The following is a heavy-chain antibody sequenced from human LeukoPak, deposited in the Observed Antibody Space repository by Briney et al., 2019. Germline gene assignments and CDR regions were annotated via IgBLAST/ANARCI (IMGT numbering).Heavy chain of an antibody. J-gene: IGHJ4*02. V-gene: IGHV3-30-3*01. Sequence: GRSLRLSCAASGFTFSSYAMHWVRQAPGKGLEWVAVISYDGSNKYYADSVRGRFTISRDPAKDTVYLQMNSLRDEDTAIYYCAKGGLYYFDTRGYYYGIDNWGQGTLVTVSS. CDR3: AKGGLYYFDTRGYYYGIDN. CDR1: GFTFSSYA. D-gene: IGHD3-22*01. CDR2: ISYDGSNK.